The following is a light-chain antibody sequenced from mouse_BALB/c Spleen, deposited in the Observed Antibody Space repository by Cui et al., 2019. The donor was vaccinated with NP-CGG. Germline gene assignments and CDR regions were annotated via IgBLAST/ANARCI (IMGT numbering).Light chain of an antibody. J-gene: IGLJ1*01. Sequence: AVVPQESPPTTSPGETVTLTCRSSTGAVTTSNYANWVQEKPDHLFTGLIGGTNNRAPGVPARFSGSLIGDKAVLTITGAQTEDEAIYFCALWYSNHWVFGGGTKLTVL. CDR3: ALWYSNHWV. CDR1: TGAVTTSNY. V-gene: IGLV1*01. CDR2: GTN.